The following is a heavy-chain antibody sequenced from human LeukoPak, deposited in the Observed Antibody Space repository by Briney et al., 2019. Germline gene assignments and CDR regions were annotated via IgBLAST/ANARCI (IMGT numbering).Heavy chain of an antibody. J-gene: IGHJ6*02. D-gene: IGHD3-16*01. CDR3: ARVDEGGYYYYGMDV. V-gene: IGHV4-59*01. Sequence: SETLSLTCIVSRGSISSYYWSWIRQPPGKGLEWIGNIYYSGSTNYNPSLKSRVTISVDTSKNQFSLKLSSVTAADTAVYYCARVDEGGYYYYGMDVWGQGTTVTVSS. CDR2: IYYSGST. CDR1: RGSISSYY.